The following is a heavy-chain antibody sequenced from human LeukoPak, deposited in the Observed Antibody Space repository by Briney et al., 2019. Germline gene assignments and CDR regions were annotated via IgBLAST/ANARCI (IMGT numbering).Heavy chain of an antibody. D-gene: IGHD3-3*01. CDR2: IIPILGIA. CDR3: ARDQSYYDFWSGYGPPHYGMVV. V-gene: IGHV1-69*04. J-gene: IGHJ6*02. Sequence: SVTVTFKASGGTFISYAISWVRQAPGQGLEWMGRIIPILGIANYAQKFQGRVTITADKSTSTAYMELSSLRSEDTAVYYCARDQSYYDFWSGYGPPHYGMVVWGQGTTVTVSS. CDR1: GGTFISYA.